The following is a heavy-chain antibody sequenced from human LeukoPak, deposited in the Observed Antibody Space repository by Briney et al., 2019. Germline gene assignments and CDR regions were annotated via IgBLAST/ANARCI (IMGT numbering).Heavy chain of an antibody. Sequence: SETLSLTCTVSGGSISSTTYYWGWIRRPPGKGLEWLGSIYYSGSTYYNPSLKSRVTVSVDTSKNQFSLILSSVTAADTAVYYCVRGSTLRHYQYWGQGTLVTVSS. V-gene: IGHV4-39*01. CDR3: VRGSTLRHYQY. CDR1: GGSISSTTYY. CDR2: IYYSGST. D-gene: IGHD3-16*01. J-gene: IGHJ4*02.